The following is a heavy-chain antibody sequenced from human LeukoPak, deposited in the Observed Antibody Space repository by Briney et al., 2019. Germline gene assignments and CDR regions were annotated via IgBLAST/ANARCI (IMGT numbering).Heavy chain of an antibody. CDR1: GFTFSNYA. V-gene: IGHV3-30-3*01. Sequence: PGRSLRLSCAASGFTFSNYAMHWVRQAPGKGLEWVAVISYDGSNKYYADSVKGRFTISRDNSKNTLYLQVNSLRAEDTAVYYCAKDRLEWLLSSRDYYYGMDVWGQGTTVTVSS. CDR2: ISYDGSNK. J-gene: IGHJ6*02. D-gene: IGHD3-3*01. CDR3: AKDRLEWLLSSRDYYYGMDV.